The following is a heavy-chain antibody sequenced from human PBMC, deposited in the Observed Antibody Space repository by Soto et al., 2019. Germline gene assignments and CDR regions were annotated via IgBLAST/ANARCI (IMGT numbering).Heavy chain of an antibody. CDR2: IIPMFGKA. CDR3: ARDGTLYDSNGYYYVY. J-gene: IGHJ4*02. V-gene: IGHV1-69*01. Sequence: QVQLVQSGAEVKKPGSSVKVSCKASGGTFSRFAISWVRQAPGQGLEWMGGIIPMFGKANYAQKFQGSVTSTADESTSTGYMELRSLTSEDTAVYYCARDGTLYDSNGYYYVYWGQGTLVTFSS. D-gene: IGHD3-22*01. CDR1: GGTFSRFA.